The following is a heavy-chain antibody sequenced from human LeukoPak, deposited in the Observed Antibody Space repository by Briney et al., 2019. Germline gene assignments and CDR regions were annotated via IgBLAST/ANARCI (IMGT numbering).Heavy chain of an antibody. V-gene: IGHV3-23*01. CDR3: AKGGEGMYYYDSSGYPYYFDY. Sequence: PGGSLRLSCAASGFTFSSYAMSWVRQAPGKGLEWVSAISGSGGSTYYADSVKGRFTISRDNSKNTLYLQMNSLRAEDTAVYYCAKGGEGMYYYDSSGYPYYFDYWGQGTLVTVSS. D-gene: IGHD3-22*01. CDR2: ISGSGGST. CDR1: GFTFSSYA. J-gene: IGHJ4*02.